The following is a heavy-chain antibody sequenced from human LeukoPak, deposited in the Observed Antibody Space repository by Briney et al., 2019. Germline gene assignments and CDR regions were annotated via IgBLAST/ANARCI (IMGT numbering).Heavy chain of an antibody. CDR1: GFTFTSYA. D-gene: IGHD2-15*01. V-gene: IGHV3-23*01. Sequence: GGSLRLSCAASGFTFTSYAMSWVRQAPGKGLEWVSSINSGGSTFYADSAKGRFTISRDNSKNTLYLQMNSLRADDTAVYYCAKRMPYYFDYWGQGTVVTVSS. CDR3: AKRMPYYFDY. CDR2: INSGGST. J-gene: IGHJ4*02.